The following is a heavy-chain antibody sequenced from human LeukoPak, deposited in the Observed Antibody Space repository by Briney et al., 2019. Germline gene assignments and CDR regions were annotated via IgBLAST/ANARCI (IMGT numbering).Heavy chain of an antibody. V-gene: IGHV3-21*01. CDR3: ARDNDYYDSSGYYLDY. CDR2: ISGSSNYI. Sequence: GGSLRLSCAASGFTFSSRRMNWVRQAPGKGLEWVSSISGSSNYIHSADSVKGRFTISRDNTKNSLYLQMNSLRAEDTAVYYCARDNDYYDSSGYYLDYWGQGTLVTVSS. J-gene: IGHJ4*02. CDR1: GFTFSSRR. D-gene: IGHD3-22*01.